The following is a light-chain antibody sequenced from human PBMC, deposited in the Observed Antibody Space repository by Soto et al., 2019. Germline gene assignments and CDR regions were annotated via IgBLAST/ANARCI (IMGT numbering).Light chain of an antibody. V-gene: IGKV1-9*01. CDR2: ATS. CDR3: QHLNSYPVT. Sequence: DIPLTQSPSFLSASVGDRVTITCRASQGLNSYFAWYQQKPGKAPKLLLYATSTLQSVFPSRFSGSGSGSEFTHSIPRLQPEDIATYYCQHLNSYPVTFGGGTKVEIK. J-gene: IGKJ4*01. CDR1: QGLNSY.